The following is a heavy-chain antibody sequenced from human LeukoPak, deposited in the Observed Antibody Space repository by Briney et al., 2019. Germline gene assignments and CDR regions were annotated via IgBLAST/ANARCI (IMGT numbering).Heavy chain of an antibody. J-gene: IGHJ5*02. CDR1: GYTFTGYY. V-gene: IGHV1-2*02. CDR3: ARGYCSSTSCYDWFDP. CDR2: INPNSGGT. Sequence: GASVKVSCKASGYTFTGYYMHWVRQAPGQGLEWIGWINPNSGGTNYAQKFQGRVTMTRDTSISTAYMELSRLRSDDTAVYYCARGYCSSTSCYDWFDPWGQGTLVTVSS. D-gene: IGHD2-2*01.